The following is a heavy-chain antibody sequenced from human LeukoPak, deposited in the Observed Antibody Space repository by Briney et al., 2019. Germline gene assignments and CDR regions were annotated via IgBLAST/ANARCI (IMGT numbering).Heavy chain of an antibody. CDR1: GYTFTGYY. V-gene: IGHV1-2*02. CDR3: ARGNTGCSGGSCYSEEELVYYYYYMDV. CDR2: INPNSGGT. D-gene: IGHD2-15*01. Sequence: ASVKVSCKASGYTFTGYYMHWVRQAPGQGLEWMGWINPNSGGTNYAQKFQGRVTMTRDTSISTAYMELSRLRSEDTAVYYCARGNTGCSGGSCYSEEELVYYYYYMDVWGKGTTVTVSS. J-gene: IGHJ6*03.